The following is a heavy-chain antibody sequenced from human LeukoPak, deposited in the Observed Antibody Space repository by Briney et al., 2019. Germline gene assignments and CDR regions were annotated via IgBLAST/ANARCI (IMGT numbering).Heavy chain of an antibody. CDR2: ISSNGGST. Sequence: GGSLRLSCTASGFTFSSYVMHWVRQAPGKGLEYVSVISSNGGSTDYADSVKGRFTISRDNSKKTVYLQMSSLRAEDTAVYYCVGDGRDAYNIYFQHWGQGTLVTVSS. CDR3: VGDGRDAYNIYFQH. CDR1: GFTFSSYV. J-gene: IGHJ1*01. D-gene: IGHD5-24*01. V-gene: IGHV3-64D*06.